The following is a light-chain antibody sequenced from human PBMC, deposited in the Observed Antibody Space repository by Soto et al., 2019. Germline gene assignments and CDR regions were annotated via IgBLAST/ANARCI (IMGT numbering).Light chain of an antibody. CDR2: DNN. V-gene: IGLV1-51*01. J-gene: IGLJ2*01. Sequence: QSVLTQRPSVSAAPGQKVTISCSGSSSNIGNNYVSWYQQLPGTAPKLLIYDNNKRPSGIPDRFSGSKSGTSATLGITGLQTGDEADYYCGTWDSSLSVVVFGGGTKRTVL. CDR3: GTWDSSLSVVV. CDR1: SSNIGNNY.